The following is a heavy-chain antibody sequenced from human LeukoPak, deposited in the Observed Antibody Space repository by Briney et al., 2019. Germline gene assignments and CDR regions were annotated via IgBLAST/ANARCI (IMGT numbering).Heavy chain of an antibody. D-gene: IGHD3-9*01. J-gene: IGHJ4*02. CDR1: GFTFSTYW. CDR3: ARDLDWILFDY. CDR2: IRPEGTTT. Sequence: PGGSLRLSCAASGFTFSTYWMHWVRQAPGKWLVWVARIRPEGTTTAYADSVKGRFTISRDNAKNTLFLQMNSLSAEDTAVYYCARDLDWILFDYWGQGTLVTVSS. V-gene: IGHV3-74*03.